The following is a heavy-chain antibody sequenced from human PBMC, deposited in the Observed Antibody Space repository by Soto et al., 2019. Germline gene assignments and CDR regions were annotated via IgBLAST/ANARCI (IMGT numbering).Heavy chain of an antibody. CDR3: ARGRHGFRTEYYGMDV. V-gene: IGHV4-39*01. Sequence: PSETLSLTCTVSGGSISSSSYYWGWILQPPGKGLEWIGSIYYSVSTYYNPSLKSRVTISVDTSKNQFSLKLSSVTAADTAVYYCARGRHGFRTEYYGMDVWGQGTTLTDSS. J-gene: IGHJ6*02. CDR1: GGSISSSSYY. D-gene: IGHD2-8*02. CDR2: IYYSVST.